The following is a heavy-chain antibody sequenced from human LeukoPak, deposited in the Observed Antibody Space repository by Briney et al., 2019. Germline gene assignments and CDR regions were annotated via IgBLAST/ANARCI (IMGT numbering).Heavy chain of an antibody. CDR3: ARQVHADAFDI. J-gene: IGHJ3*02. CDR2: ISCSGST. Sequence: SATLSLTCTVSGGSISSFYWSWIRQPPGKGLEWIGCISCSGSTNYNPSLKSRVTISVDTSKNQFSLKLSSVTVADTAVYYCARQVHADAFDIWGQGTLVTVSS. V-gene: IGHV4-59*08. CDR1: GGSISSFY.